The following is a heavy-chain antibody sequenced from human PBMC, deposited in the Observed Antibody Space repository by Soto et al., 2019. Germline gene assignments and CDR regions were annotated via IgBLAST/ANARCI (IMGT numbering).Heavy chain of an antibody. CDR1: GFTFSSYG. Sequence: SLRLSCAASGFTFSSYGMHWVRQAPGKGLEWVAVISYDGSNKYYADSVKGRFTISRDNSKNTLYLQMNSLRAEDTAVYYCAKRGYGRYNWFDPWGQGTLVTVSS. D-gene: IGHD5-18*01. J-gene: IGHJ5*02. CDR2: ISYDGSNK. CDR3: AKRGYGRYNWFDP. V-gene: IGHV3-30*18.